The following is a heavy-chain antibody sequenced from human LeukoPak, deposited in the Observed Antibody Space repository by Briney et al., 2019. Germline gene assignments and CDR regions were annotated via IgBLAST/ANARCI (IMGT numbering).Heavy chain of an antibody. Sequence: SETLSLTCAVYGGSFSGYYWSWICQPPGKGLEWIGEINHSGSTNYNPSLKSRVTISVDTSKNQFSLKVSAVTAADTAVYYCARQGTYYDKIYYFDYWGQGTLVTVSS. D-gene: IGHD3-16*01. J-gene: IGHJ4*02. CDR3: ARQGTYYDKIYYFDY. CDR1: GGSFSGYY. CDR2: INHSGST. V-gene: IGHV4-34*01.